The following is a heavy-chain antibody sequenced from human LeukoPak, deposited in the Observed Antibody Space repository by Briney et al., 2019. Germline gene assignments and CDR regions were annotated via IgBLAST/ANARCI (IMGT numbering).Heavy chain of an antibody. D-gene: IGHD3-22*01. CDR3: ASLIYDSSGYYFDK. CDR1: GGSVSSGSYY. J-gene: IGHJ4*02. CDR2: IQYSGST. V-gene: IGHV4-61*01. Sequence: PSETLSLTCTVSGGSVSSGSYYWSWIRQSPGKGLEWMGYIQYSGSTNRNPSLKSRVTISVDTSKNQFSLKLSSVTAADTAVYYCASLIYDSSGYYFDKWGQGTLVTVSS.